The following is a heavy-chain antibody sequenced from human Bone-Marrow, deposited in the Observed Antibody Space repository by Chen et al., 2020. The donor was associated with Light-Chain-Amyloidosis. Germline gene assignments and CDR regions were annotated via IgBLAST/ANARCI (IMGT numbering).Heavy chain of an antibody. V-gene: IGHV5-51*01. CDR2: IYPDDSDA. D-gene: IGHD5-12*01. Sequence: EVQLEQSGPEVKKPGESLKISCKGSGYTFPNYWIGWVRQMPGKGLELVRVIYPDDSDARYSPSFERQVTISADKSITTAYLQCRSLKASDTAMYYWARRRDGYNFDYWGQGTLVTVSS. J-gene: IGHJ4*02. CDR3: ARRRDGYNFDY. CDR1: GYTFPNYW.